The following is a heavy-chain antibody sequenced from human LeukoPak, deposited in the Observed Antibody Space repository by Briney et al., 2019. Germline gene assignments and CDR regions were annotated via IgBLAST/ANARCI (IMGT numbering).Heavy chain of an antibody. J-gene: IGHJ5*02. CDR1: GYTFTSYY. V-gene: IGHV1-46*01. CDR3: ARDTAMAYYEESYFDP. D-gene: IGHD5-18*01. CDR2: INPSGGST. Sequence: ASVKVSCKASGYTFTSYYMHWVRQAPGQGLEWMGIINPSGGSTSYAQKFQDRLTMTTDKSTSTAYMELRSLRSDDTAVYYCARDTAMAYYEESYFDPWGQGTLVTVSS.